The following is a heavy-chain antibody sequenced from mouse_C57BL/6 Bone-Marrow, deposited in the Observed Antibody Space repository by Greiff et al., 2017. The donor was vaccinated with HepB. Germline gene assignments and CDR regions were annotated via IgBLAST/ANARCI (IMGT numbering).Heavy chain of an antibody. J-gene: IGHJ4*01. V-gene: IGHV14-4*01. CDR1: GFNIKDDY. Sequence: DVHLVESGAELVRPGASVKLSCTASGFNIKDDYMHWVKQRPEQGLEWIGWIDPENGDTEYASKFQGKATITADTSSNTAYLQLSSLTSEDTAVYYCTTGGYYYGSSPYAMDYWGQGTSVTVSS. CDR3: TTGGYYYGSSPYAMDY. CDR2: IDPENGDT. D-gene: IGHD1-1*01.